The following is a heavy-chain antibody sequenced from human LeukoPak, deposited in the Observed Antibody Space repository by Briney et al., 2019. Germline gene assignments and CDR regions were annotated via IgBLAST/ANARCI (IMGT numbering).Heavy chain of an antibody. CDR1: GGSLSGVY. CDR2: INHSGST. Sequence: SQPLSLTWVVYGGSLSGVYWGWIRHLQGKGLEWIGEINHSGSTNYNPSPKSRVTISVDTSKTQFSLKLSSVTAADTAVYYCASSPGSIAARPSAGYFDLWGRGTLVTVSS. D-gene: IGHD6-6*01. J-gene: IGHJ2*01. V-gene: IGHV4-34*01. CDR3: ASSPGSIAARPSAGYFDL.